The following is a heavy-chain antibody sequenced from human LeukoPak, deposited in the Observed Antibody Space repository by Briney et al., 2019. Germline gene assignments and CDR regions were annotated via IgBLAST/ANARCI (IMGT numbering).Heavy chain of an antibody. V-gene: IGHV3-11*06. CDR2: ISSSSSYT. CDR1: GFTFSDYY. Sequence: KSGGSLRLSCAASGFTFSDYYMSWIRQAPGKGLEWVSYISSSSSYTNSADSVKGRFTISRDNAKNSLYLQMNSLRAEDTAVYYCARDEGYCGGGSCYSNYWGQGTLVTVSS. J-gene: IGHJ4*02. D-gene: IGHD2-15*01. CDR3: ARDEGYCGGGSCYSNY.